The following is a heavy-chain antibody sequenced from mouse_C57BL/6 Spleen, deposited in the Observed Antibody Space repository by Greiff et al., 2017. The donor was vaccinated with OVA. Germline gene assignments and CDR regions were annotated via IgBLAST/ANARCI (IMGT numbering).Heavy chain of an antibody. CDR1: GFTFSDYG. V-gene: IGHV5-17*01. CDR2: ISSGSSTI. Sequence: DVMLVESGGGLVKPGGSLKLSCAASGFTFSDYGMHWVRQAPEKGLEWVAYISSGSSTIYYADTVKGRFTISRDNAKNTLFLQMTSLRSEDTAMYYCASPTEFAYWGQVTLVTVAA. D-gene: IGHD4-1*02. J-gene: IGHJ3*01. CDR3: ASPTEFAY.